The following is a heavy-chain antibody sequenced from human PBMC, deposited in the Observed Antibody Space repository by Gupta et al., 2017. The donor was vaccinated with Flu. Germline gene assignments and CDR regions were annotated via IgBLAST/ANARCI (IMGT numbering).Heavy chain of an antibody. V-gene: IGHV4-38-2*01. Sequence: QVQLQESGPGLAKPSETLSLTCAVSGYSISSGSYWGWIRQPPGKGLEWIGNIYHGGNTYYNPSLKSRVTISIDTSRDQFSLKLTSVTAADTAMYYCARGPVAVRGVIPRRFDYWGQGTLVTVSS. J-gene: IGHJ4*02. CDR2: IYHGGNT. CDR1: GYSISSGSY. D-gene: IGHD3-10*01. CDR3: ARGPVAVRGVIPRRFDY.